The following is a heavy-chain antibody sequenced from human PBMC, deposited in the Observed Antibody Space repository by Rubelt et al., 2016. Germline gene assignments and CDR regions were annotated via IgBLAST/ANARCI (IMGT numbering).Heavy chain of an antibody. CDR1: GGSITSGSNY. Sequence: QLQLQESGPGLVRPSETLSLTCSVSGGSITSGSNYWGWIRQPPGKGLEWIGCIYYSGSPYNTPYLKSRVTISADTSKKKSSLKRNAVTAADTAVYYCARHGAGSSPVKIWGQGTMVTVSS. J-gene: IGHJ3*02. V-gene: IGHV4-39*01. CDR3: ARHGAGSSPVKI. D-gene: IGHD3-10*01. CDR2: IYYSGSP.